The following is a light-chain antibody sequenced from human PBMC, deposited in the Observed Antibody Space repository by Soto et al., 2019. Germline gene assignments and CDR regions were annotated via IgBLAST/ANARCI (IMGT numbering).Light chain of an antibody. J-gene: IGLJ2*01. Sequence: QSVLTQPPSVSGAPGQRVTISCTGSSSNIGAGYDVHWYQQLPGTAPKLLIYGNSNRPSGVPDRFSGSKSGTSASLAITGLQAEDEADYYCQSYASSPSAVVFGGGTKVTVL. CDR3: QSYASSPSAVV. V-gene: IGLV1-40*01. CDR2: GNS. CDR1: SSNIGAGYD.